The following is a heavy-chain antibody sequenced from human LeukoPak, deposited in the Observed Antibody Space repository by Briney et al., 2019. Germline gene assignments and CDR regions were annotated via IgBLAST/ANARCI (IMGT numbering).Heavy chain of an antibody. CDR2: IYYSGST. V-gene: IGHV4-59*01. CDR1: GGSISSYY. CDR3: AREGVTKYYFDY. D-gene: IGHD4-11*01. Sequence: SETLSLTCTVSGGSISSYYWSWIRQPPGKGLEWIGYIYYSGSTDYNLSLKSRVTISVDTSKNQFSLKLSSVTAADTAVYYCAREGVTKYYFDYWGQGTLVTVSS. J-gene: IGHJ4*02.